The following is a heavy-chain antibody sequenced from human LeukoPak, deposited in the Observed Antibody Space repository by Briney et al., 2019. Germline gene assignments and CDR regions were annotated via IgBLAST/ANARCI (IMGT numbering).Heavy chain of an antibody. D-gene: IGHD1-14*01. Sequence: PSETLSLTCAVYGGSFSGYYWSWIRQPPGKGLEWIGEINHSGSTNYNPSLKSRVTISVDTSKNQFSLKLSSVTAADTAVYYCARGNGLTDGERYYFDYWGQGTLVTFSS. J-gene: IGHJ4*02. CDR3: ARGNGLTDGERYYFDY. CDR1: GGSFSGYY. CDR2: INHSGST. V-gene: IGHV4-34*01.